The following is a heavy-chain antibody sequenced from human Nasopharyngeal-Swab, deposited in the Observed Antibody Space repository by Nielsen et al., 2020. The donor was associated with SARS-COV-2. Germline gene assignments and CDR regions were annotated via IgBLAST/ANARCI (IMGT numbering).Heavy chain of an antibody. Sequence: GGSLRLSCATSGCRFTDYWIAWVRQAPGKGLECMGTIFPGDSDTRYSPSFEGRVTISVDQSITTAYLHWTSLKASDTAKYYCAIGAAVGTLFHGMDVWGQGTMVTVSS. CDR3: AIGAAVGTLFHGMDV. J-gene: IGHJ6*02. CDR1: GCRFTDYW. CDR2: IFPGDSDT. D-gene: IGHD1-26*01. V-gene: IGHV5-51*01.